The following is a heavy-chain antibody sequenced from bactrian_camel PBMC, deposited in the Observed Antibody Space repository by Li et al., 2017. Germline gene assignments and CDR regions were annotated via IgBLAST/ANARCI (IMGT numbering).Heavy chain of an antibody. V-gene: IGHV3S6*01. CDR1: GFTFSNSY. CDR2: INGDGSVT. J-gene: IGHJ6*01. D-gene: IGHD7*01. Sequence: HVQLVESEGGSVHSGGSLRLSCAVSGFTFSNSYMNWVHQAPGKGLEWVSGINGDGSVTRYADSVKGRFTVSRDDAKNTVYLQMNSLKTEDTAVYYCAADLVPTGGTYPILSNVPYFGCWGQGTQVTVS. CDR3: AADLVPTGGTYPILSNVPYFGC.